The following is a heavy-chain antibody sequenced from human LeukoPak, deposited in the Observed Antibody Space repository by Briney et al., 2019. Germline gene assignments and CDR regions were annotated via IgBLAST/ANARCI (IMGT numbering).Heavy chain of an antibody. Sequence: SGTLSLTCAVSGDSISTNHWWSWVRQPPGKGLEWIGEVYHSGSTNYNPSLKSRVTISVDKSKNLFSLKLTSVTAADTAMYYCASAGGDYGGQEPRVPVSS. CDR2: VYHSGST. J-gene: IGHJ4*02. CDR3: ASAGGDY. D-gene: IGHD1-1*01. CDR1: GDSISTNHW. V-gene: IGHV4-4*02.